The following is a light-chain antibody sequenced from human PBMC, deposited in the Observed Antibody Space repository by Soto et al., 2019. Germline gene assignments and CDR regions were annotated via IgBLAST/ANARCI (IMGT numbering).Light chain of an antibody. CDR2: GAS. CDR3: HQRQSWPRT. J-gene: IGKJ1*01. CDR1: QSVSSD. V-gene: IGKV3D-15*01. Sequence: EIVMTQPPSTLSVSPGERATLACRASQSVSSDLAWYHQKPGQATRLLIYGASTRAAGITARFSGSGSETDFTLNISEVEPEDCAVYYCHQRQSWPRTFGQGTRWIS.